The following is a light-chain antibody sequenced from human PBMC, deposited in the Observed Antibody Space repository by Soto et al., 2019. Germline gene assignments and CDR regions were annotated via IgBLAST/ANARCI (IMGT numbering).Light chain of an antibody. CDR2: KAS. CDR1: QSINSW. CDR3: QQYDSFSPYT. V-gene: IGKV1-5*03. Sequence: DIKMTQSRSTLSASVGDRVTITCRASQSINSWLAWYQQKPGKAPKLLIFKASSLGTGVPSRFSGSGSGTDFTLTITSLQPEDVATYYCQQYDSFSPYTFGQGTKLEIK. J-gene: IGKJ2*01.